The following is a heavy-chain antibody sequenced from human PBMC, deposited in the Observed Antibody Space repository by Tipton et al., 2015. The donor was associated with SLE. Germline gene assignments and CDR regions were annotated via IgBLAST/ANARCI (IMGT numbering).Heavy chain of an antibody. V-gene: IGHV4-34*01. CDR2: ITHSGST. Sequence: TLSLTCAVYGGYFSGFYWSWIRQPPGKGMEWIGEITHSGSTNYNPSLKSRVTTSVDTSKNHFSLKLSSVTAADPAVYYCASPSTTDYYNYMDVWGKGTTVTVSS. D-gene: IGHD2-2*01. CDR3: ASPSTTDYYNYMDV. CDR1: GGYFSGFY. J-gene: IGHJ6*03.